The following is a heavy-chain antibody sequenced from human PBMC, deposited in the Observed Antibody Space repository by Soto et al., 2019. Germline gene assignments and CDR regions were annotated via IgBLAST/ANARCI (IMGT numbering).Heavy chain of an antibody. J-gene: IGHJ6*02. CDR3: ARQGMAARKYDTTYLDV. CDR2: IWSDATNK. Sequence: QVQLVESGGGVVQPGRSLRLSCAASGFTFRDYAMHWVRQAPGKGLEWVTVIWSDATNKYLADSVKGRFTISRDNSNNTLYLQMNSLRLEATGLYDCARQGMAARKYDTTYLDVWGQGTTVIVSS. V-gene: IGHV3-30-3*01. D-gene: IGHD6-6*01. CDR1: GFTFRDYA.